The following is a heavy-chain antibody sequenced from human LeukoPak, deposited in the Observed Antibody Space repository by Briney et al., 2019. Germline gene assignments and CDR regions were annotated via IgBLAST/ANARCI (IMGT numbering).Heavy chain of an antibody. J-gene: IGHJ2*01. CDR1: GVSISSYY. Sequence: PSETLSLTCTVSGVSISSYYWSWIRQPPGKGLEWIGYIYNSGTTNYNPSLKSRVAISVDTSKNQFSLKLSSVTAADTAVYYCARAPHYYDGSSYSVQQYFALWGRGTLVSVSS. D-gene: IGHD3-22*01. CDR2: IYNSGTT. CDR3: ARAPHYYDGSSYSVQQYFAL. V-gene: IGHV4-59*01.